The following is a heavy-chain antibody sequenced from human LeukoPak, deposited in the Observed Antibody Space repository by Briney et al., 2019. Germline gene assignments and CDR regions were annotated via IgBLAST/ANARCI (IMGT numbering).Heavy chain of an antibody. CDR2: IRYDGSNK. J-gene: IGHJ4*02. CDR3: AKVGDYGPYYFDY. CDR1: GFTFSSYG. D-gene: IGHD4-17*01. Sequence: PGGSLRLSCAASGFTFSSYGMHWVRQAPGKGLEWVAFIRYDGSNKYYADSVKGRFTISRDNSKNTLYLQMNSLRAEDTAVYYRAKVGDYGPYYFDYWGQGTLVTVSS. V-gene: IGHV3-30*02.